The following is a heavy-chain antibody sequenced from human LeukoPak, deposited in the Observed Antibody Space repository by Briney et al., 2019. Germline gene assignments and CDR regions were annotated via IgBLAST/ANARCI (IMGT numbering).Heavy chain of an antibody. CDR1: GFTFSSYA. CDR3: AWIVGATTGYYGMDV. Sequence: GGSLRLSCAASGFTFSSYAMSWVRQAPGKGLEWVSAISGSGGSTYYADSVKGRFTISRDNSKNTLYLQMNSLRAEDTAVYYCAWIVGATTGYYGMDVWGQGTTVTVSS. V-gene: IGHV3-23*01. D-gene: IGHD1-26*01. J-gene: IGHJ6*02. CDR2: ISGSGGST.